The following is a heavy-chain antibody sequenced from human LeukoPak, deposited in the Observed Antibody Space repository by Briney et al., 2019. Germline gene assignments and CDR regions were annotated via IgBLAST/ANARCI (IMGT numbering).Heavy chain of an antibody. Sequence: PSETLSLTCAVYGGSFSGYYWSWIRQPPGKWLELSGEINQSGSTNYNPSLKSRVTISVDTSKNQFSLKLSSVPAADTAVYYCARLPEWGSSWYTRRSYFEYWGQGTLVTVSS. D-gene: IGHD6-13*01. CDR2: INQSGST. J-gene: IGHJ4*02. V-gene: IGHV4-34*01. CDR3: ARLPEWGSSWYTRRSYFEY. CDR1: GGSFSGYY.